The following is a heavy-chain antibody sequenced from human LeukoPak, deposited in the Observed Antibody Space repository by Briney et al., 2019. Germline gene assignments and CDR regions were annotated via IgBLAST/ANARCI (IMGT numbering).Heavy chain of an antibody. D-gene: IGHD3-10*01. CDR2: IYYSGST. Sequence: SETLSLTCTVSGGSISSGGYYWSWIRQHPGKGLEWIGYIYYSGSTYYNPSLKSRVTISVDTSKNQFSLKLSSVTAADTAVYYCARGRKYYYGSGSYSWFDPWGQGTLVTVSS. J-gene: IGHJ5*02. CDR3: ARGRKYYYGSGSYSWFDP. CDR1: GGSISSGGYY. V-gene: IGHV4-31*03.